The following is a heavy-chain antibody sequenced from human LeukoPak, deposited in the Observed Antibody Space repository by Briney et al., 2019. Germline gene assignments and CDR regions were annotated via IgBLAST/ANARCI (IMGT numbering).Heavy chain of an antibody. CDR1: GXTXXXXX. CDR2: FDPEDGET. V-gene: IGHV1-24*01. J-gene: IGHJ4*02. CDR3: ATAHPLGWLPVDY. D-gene: IGHD4-23*01. Sequence: KVXCKVSGXTXXXXXXXWVXQXPGKGLEXXGGFDPEDGETIYAQKFQGRVTMTEDTSTDTAYMELSSLRSEDTAVYYCATAHPLGWLPVDYWGQGTLVTVSS.